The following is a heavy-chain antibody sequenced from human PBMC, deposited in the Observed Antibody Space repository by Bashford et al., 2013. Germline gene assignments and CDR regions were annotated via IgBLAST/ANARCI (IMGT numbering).Heavy chain of an antibody. D-gene: IGHD6-13*01. CDR3: AREGEVAAAGTFDY. J-gene: IGHJ4*02. Sequence: WVRQAPGQGFEWMGCISAYNGNTNFAQKFQGRVTMTTDRSTSTAYMELRSLRSDDTAVYYCAREGEVAAAGTFDYVGPGNPGHRLL. CDR2: ISAYNGNT. V-gene: IGHV1-18*01.